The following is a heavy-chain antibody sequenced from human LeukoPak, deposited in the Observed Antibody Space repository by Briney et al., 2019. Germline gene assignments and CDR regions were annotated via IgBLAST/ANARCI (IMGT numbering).Heavy chain of an antibody. J-gene: IGHJ4*02. CDR1: GFTFDDYT. CDR3: AKEDLGHFDY. V-gene: IGHV3-43*01. D-gene: IGHD3/OR15-3a*01. Sequence: PGGSLRLSCAASGFTFDDYTMHWVRQAPGKGLEWVSLISWDGGSTYYADSVKGRFTISRDNSKNSLYLQMNSLRTEDTALYYCAKEDLGHFDYWGQGTLVTVSS. CDR2: ISWDGGST.